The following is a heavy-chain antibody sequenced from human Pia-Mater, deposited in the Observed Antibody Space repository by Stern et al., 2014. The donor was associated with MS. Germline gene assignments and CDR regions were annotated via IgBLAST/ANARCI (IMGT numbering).Heavy chain of an antibody. CDR2: INPNSGGT. Sequence: VQLVESGAEVKKPGASVKVSCKASGYTFTGFYMHWVRQAPGQGLEWMGRINPNSGGTNYAQKFQGRVTMTSDTSISTAYMELSRLRSDDTAVYYCARWGSTVTNYYFDYWGQGTLVTVSS. D-gene: IGHD4-17*01. CDR1: GYTFTGFY. J-gene: IGHJ4*02. CDR3: ARWGSTVTNYYFDY. V-gene: IGHV1-2*06.